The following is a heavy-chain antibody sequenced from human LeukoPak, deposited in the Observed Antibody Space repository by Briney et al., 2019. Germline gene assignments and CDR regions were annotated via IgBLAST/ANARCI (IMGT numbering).Heavy chain of an antibody. CDR3: ARGGGYCSSTSCYTGLIRGWFDP. Sequence: ASVKVSCKASGYTFTSYGISWVRQAPGQGLEWMGWISAYNGNTNYAQKLQGRVTMTTDTSMSTAYMEMRSLRSDDTAVYYCARGGGYCSSTSCYTGLIRGWFDPWGQGTLVTVSS. J-gene: IGHJ5*02. V-gene: IGHV1-18*01. CDR2: ISAYNGNT. D-gene: IGHD2-2*02. CDR1: GYTFTSYG.